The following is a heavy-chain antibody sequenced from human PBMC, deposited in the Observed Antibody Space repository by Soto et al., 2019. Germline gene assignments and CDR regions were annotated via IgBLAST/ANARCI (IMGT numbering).Heavy chain of an antibody. V-gene: IGHV4-39*01. CDR3: ARNVLLWIPFDY. CDR2: IYYSGST. J-gene: IGHJ4*02. Sequence: PSETLSLTCTFSGGSIISSSYYWGWIRQPPGKGLEWIGSIYYSGSTYYNPSLKSRVTISVDTSKNQFSLKLSSVTAADTAVYYCARNVLLWIPFDYWGQGTLVTVSS. CDR1: GGSIISSSYY. D-gene: IGHD3-10*01.